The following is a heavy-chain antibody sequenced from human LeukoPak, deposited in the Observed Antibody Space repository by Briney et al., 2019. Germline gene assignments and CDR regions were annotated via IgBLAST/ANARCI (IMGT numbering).Heavy chain of an antibody. CDR2: INSDGSST. CDR1: GFTFSSYW. D-gene: IGHD3-16*01. J-gene: IGHJ4*02. CDR3: ARANYVWGPLIDY. Sequence: PGGSLRPSCAASGFTFSSYWMHWVRQAPGKGLVWVSRINSDGSSTSYADSVKGRFTISRDNAKNTLYLQMNSLRAEDTAVYYCARANYVWGPLIDYWGQGTLVTVSS. V-gene: IGHV3-74*01.